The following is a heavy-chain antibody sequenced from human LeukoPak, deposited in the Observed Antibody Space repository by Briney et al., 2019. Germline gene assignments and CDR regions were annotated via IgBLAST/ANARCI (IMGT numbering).Heavy chain of an antibody. CDR2: IYYSGST. D-gene: IGHD6-13*01. Sequence: SETLSLTCTVSGGSISSYYWSWIRQPPGKGLEWIGYIYYSGSTNYNPSLKSRVTISVDTSKNQFSLKPSSVTAADTAVYYCARDQGSSWYYFDYWGQGTLVTVSS. V-gene: IGHV4-59*01. CDR1: GGSISSYY. J-gene: IGHJ4*02. CDR3: ARDQGSSWYYFDY.